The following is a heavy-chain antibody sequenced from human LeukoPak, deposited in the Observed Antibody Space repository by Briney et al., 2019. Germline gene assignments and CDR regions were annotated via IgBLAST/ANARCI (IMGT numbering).Heavy chain of an antibody. Sequence: GGSLRLSCAASGFAFSSNSMNWVRQAPGKGLEWVSSISGSSSYIYYADSVKGRFTISRDNAKNSLYLQMNSLRPEDTAVYYCASAEDWGQGTLITVSS. CDR1: GFAFSSNS. J-gene: IGHJ4*02. CDR2: ISGSSSYI. V-gene: IGHV3-21*01. CDR3: ASAED.